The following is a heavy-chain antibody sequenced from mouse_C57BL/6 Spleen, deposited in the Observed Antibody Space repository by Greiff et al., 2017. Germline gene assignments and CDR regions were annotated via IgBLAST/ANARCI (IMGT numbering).Heavy chain of an antibody. V-gene: IGHV1-4*01. CDR3: ARGGTTTVDY. CDR1: GYTFTSYT. D-gene: IGHD1-1*01. CDR2: INPSSGYT. Sequence: VQLQQSGAELARPGASVKMSCKASGYTFTSYTMHWVKQRPGKGLEWIGYINPSSGYTKYNQKFKDKATLTADKSSSTAYMQLSSLTSEDSAVYYCARGGTTTVDYWGQGTTLTVSS. J-gene: IGHJ2*01.